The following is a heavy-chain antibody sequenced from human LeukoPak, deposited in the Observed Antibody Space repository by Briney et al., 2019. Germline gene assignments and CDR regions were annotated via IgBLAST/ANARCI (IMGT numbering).Heavy chain of an antibody. J-gene: IGHJ6*03. Sequence: ASVKVSCKASGYTFTSYYMHWVRQAPGQGLEWMGIINPSGGSTSYAQKFQGRVTMTRDMSTSTVYMELSSLRSEDTAVYYCARGVEMATIPLNYYMDVWGKGTTVTVSS. V-gene: IGHV1-46*01. CDR2: INPSGGST. D-gene: IGHD5-24*01. CDR3: ARGVEMATIPLNYYMDV. CDR1: GYTFTSYY.